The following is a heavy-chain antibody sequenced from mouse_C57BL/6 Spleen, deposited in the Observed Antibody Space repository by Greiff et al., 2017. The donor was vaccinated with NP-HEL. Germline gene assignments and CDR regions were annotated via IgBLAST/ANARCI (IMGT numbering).Heavy chain of an antibody. CDR3: ARHGYDGYAMDY. V-gene: IGHV1-80*01. J-gene: IGHJ4*01. CDR2: IYPGDGDT. D-gene: IGHD2-2*01. Sequence: VQLQQSGAELVKPGASVKISCKASGYAFSSYWMNWVKQRPGKGLEWIGQIYPGDGDTNYNGKFKGKATLTADKSSSTAYMQLSSLTSEDSAVYFCARHGYDGYAMDYWGQGTSVTVSS. CDR1: GYAFSSYW.